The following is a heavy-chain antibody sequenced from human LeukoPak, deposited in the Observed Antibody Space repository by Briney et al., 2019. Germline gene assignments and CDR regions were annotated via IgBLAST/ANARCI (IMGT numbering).Heavy chain of an antibody. Sequence: PSETLSLTCTVSGGSIRSYYWNWIRQPPGKGLEWIGYIFYSGSTNYNPSLKSRVTISVDTSKNQFSLKLSSVTAADTAVYYCARGNSYYDTSGYFPWESFQHWGQGTLVTVSS. D-gene: IGHD3-22*01. V-gene: IGHV4-59*01. J-gene: IGHJ1*01. CDR1: GGSIRSYY. CDR3: ARGNSYYDTSGYFPWESFQH. CDR2: IFYSGST.